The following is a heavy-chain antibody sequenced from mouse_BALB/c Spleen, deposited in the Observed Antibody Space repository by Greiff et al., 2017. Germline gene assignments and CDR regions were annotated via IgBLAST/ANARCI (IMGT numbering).Heavy chain of an antibody. CDR2: ISDGGSYT. J-gene: IGHJ2*01. Sequence: EVKVVESGGGLVKPGGSLKLSCAVSGFTFSDYYMYWVRQTSEKRLEWVATISDGGSYTYYPDSVKGRFTISRDNAKNNLYLQMSSLKSEDTAMYYCARGGDGSSYYFDYWGQGTTLTVSS. D-gene: IGHD1-1*01. CDR3: ARGGDGSSYYFDY. CDR1: GFTFSDYY. V-gene: IGHV5-4*02.